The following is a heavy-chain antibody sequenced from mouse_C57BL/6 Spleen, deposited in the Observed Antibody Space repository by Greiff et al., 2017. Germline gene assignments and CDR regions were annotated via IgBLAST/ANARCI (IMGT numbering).Heavy chain of an antibody. D-gene: IGHD1-2*01. Sequence: QVQLQQSGAELVRPGTSVKVSCKASGYAFTNYLIEWVKQRPGQGLEWIGVINPGSGGTNYNEKFKGKATLTADKSSSTAYMQLSSLTSEDSAVYFCATTAHYAMDYWGQGTSVTVSS. CDR1: GYAFTNYL. CDR3: ATTAHYAMDY. V-gene: IGHV1-54*01. J-gene: IGHJ4*01. CDR2: INPGSGGT.